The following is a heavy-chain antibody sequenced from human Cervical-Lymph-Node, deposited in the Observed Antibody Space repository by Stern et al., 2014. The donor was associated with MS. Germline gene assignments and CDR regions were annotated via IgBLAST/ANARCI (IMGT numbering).Heavy chain of an antibody. D-gene: IGHD2/OR15-2a*01. J-gene: IGHJ2*01. CDR1: GGSVSSTNW. Sequence: QVQLQESGPGLVKPSGTLSLTCAVSGGSVSSTNWWSWVRQSPGKGLEWIGNIYHSGASSSLPSLRSRVAISLDNSKNPLSLHLTSVTAADTAVYYCARERQQYCNSEGCSYWYFDLWGRGTLVTVSS. CDR3: ARERQQYCNSEGCSYWYFDL. CDR2: IYHSGAS. V-gene: IGHV4-4*02.